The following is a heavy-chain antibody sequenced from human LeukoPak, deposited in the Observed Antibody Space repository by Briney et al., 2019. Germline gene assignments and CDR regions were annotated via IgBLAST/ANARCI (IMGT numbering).Heavy chain of an antibody. Sequence: ASVKVSCKASGYTFTGYYMHWVRQAPGQGLEWMGWINPNSGGTNYAQKFQGRVTMTRDTSISTAYMELGRLRSDDTAVYYCARDVIAVAGYYFDYWGQGTLVTVSS. CDR3: ARDVIAVAGYYFDY. CDR2: INPNSGGT. CDR1: GYTFTGYY. J-gene: IGHJ4*02. V-gene: IGHV1-2*02. D-gene: IGHD6-19*01.